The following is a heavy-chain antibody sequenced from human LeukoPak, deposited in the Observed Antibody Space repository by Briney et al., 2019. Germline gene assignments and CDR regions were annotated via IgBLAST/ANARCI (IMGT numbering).Heavy chain of an antibody. J-gene: IGHJ3*02. V-gene: IGHV4-61*02. CDR1: GGSISSGSYY. Sequence: SETLSLTGTGSGGSISSGSYYWSWIRQPAGKGLEWIGRIYTSGSTNYNPSLKTRVTISLDTSTNQISLKLSSVTAADTAVYYCGRAGKSYCGGDCYPSHDAFDIWGQGTMVTVSS. CDR2: IYTSGST. D-gene: IGHD2-21*02. CDR3: GRAGKSYCGGDCYPSHDAFDI.